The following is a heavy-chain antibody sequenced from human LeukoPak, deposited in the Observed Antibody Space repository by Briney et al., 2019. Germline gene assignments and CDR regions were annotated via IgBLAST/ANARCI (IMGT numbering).Heavy chain of an antibody. J-gene: IGHJ4*02. V-gene: IGHV3-7*03. Sequence: GGSLRLSCAASGFIFSNYWMNWVRQTPGKGLEWVANIKKDGSEKYYVDSVRGRFTISRDNAKNSLYLQMNSLRAEDTAVYYCARGDSDYRFGEYLGDYWGQGTLVTVSS. CDR2: IKKDGSEK. CDR3: ARGDSDYRFGEYLGDY. D-gene: IGHD3-10*01. CDR1: GFIFSNYW.